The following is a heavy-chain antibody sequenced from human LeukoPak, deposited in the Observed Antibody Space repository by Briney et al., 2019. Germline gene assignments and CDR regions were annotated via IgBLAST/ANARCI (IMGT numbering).Heavy chain of an antibody. D-gene: IGHD3-10*02. CDR2: INHSGST. Sequence: SETLSLTCTVSGGSISSSSYYWSWIRQPPGKGLEWIGEINHSGSTNSNPSLKSRVTISVDTSKNQFSLKLSSVTAADTAVYYCAGVRGGGDWFDPWGQGTLVTVSS. CDR3: AGVRGGGDWFDP. CDR1: GGSISSSSYY. J-gene: IGHJ5*02. V-gene: IGHV4-39*07.